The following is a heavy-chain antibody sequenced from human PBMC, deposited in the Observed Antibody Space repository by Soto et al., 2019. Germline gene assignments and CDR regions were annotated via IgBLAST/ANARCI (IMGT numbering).Heavy chain of an antibody. V-gene: IGHV1-69*06. J-gene: IGHJ4*02. CDR2: IIPAFGTA. D-gene: IGHD2-2*01. CDR1: GGTFNSYL. CDR3: ARGLDQPPVGLYFDT. Sequence: ASVKVSCKTSGGTFNSYLIDWVRQAPGQGLEWMAGIIPAFGTAKYAQKFQGRVTITADKSTTTAYMELRTLTSEDTAVYYCARGLDQPPVGLYFDTWGQGTLVAVCS.